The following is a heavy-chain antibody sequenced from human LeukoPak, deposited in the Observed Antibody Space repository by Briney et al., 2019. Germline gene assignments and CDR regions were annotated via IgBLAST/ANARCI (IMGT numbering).Heavy chain of an antibody. D-gene: IGHD6-13*01. Sequence: GGSLRLSCTASGFTFGDYGMSWVRQAPGAGLEWVGFIRSKAYGGTTEYAASVKGRFTISRDDSKSIAYLQMNSLKTEDTAVYYCTRSSIAAAGFFDYWGQGTLVTVSS. J-gene: IGHJ4*02. CDR3: TRSSIAAAGFFDY. CDR2: IRSKAYGGTT. V-gene: IGHV3-49*04. CDR1: GFTFGDYG.